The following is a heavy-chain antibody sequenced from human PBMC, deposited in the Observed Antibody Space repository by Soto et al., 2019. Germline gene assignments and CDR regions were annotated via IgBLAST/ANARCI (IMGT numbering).Heavy chain of an antibody. V-gene: IGHV4-59*08. CDR2: IYYSGST. CDR3: ARRVGAVAGVGWFDP. D-gene: IGHD6-19*01. Sequence: QVQLQESGPGLVKPSETLSLTCTVSGGSISSYYWSWIRQPPGKGLEWIGYIYYSGSTNYNPSLKSRVTISVDTSKNQFSLKLSSVTAADTAVYYCARRVGAVAGVGWFDPGGQGTLVTVSS. J-gene: IGHJ5*02. CDR1: GGSISSYY.